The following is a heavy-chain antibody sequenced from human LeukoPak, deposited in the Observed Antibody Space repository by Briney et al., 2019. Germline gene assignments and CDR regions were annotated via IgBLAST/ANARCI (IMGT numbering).Heavy chain of an antibody. CDR1: GGTFSSYA. CDR3: ARSYGSGSSNFDY. D-gene: IGHD3-10*01. CDR2: IIPILGIA. J-gene: IGHJ4*02. V-gene: IGHV1-69*04. Sequence: SVKVSCKASGGTFSSYAISWVRQTPGQGLEWMGRIIPILGIANYAQKFQGGVTITADKSTSTAYMELSSLRSEDTAVYYCARSYGSGSSNFDYWGQGTLVTVSS.